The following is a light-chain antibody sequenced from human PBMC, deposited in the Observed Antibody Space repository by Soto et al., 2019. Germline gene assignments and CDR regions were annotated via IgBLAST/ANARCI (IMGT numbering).Light chain of an antibody. Sequence: HSPATLSLSGGERAARRCRASQSFSGYLAWYQQKPGQAPRLLISDASARAAGVPVRFSGSGSGTDFTLTISSLQPEDFAVYFCQHDNDWPETFGQGTKV. J-gene: IGKJ1*01. CDR2: DAS. CDR3: QHDNDWPET. V-gene: IGKV3-11*01. CDR1: QSFSGY.